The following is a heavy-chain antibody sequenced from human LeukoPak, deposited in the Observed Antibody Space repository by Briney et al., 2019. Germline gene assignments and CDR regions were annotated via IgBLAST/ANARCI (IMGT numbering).Heavy chain of an antibody. CDR2: TIPIFGTA. CDR1: GGTFSSYA. J-gene: IGHJ6*03. Sequence: VASVKVSCKASGGTFSSYAISWVRQAPGQGLEWMGGTIPIFGTANYAQKFQGRVTITTDESTSTAYMELSSLRSEDTAVYYCARGEGWHYYYYMDVWGKGTTVTVSS. CDR3: ARGEGWHYYYYMDV. V-gene: IGHV1-69*05. D-gene: IGHD6-19*01.